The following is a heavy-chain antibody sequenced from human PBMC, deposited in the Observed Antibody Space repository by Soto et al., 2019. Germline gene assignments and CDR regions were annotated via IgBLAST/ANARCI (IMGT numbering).Heavy chain of an antibody. CDR3: ARGVGSGSYYNQYNWFDP. CDR1: GYTFTNYG. D-gene: IGHD3-10*01. V-gene: IGHV1-18*01. CDR2: ISAYNGNT. Sequence: ASVKVSCKASGYTFTNYGISWVRQAPGQGLEWMGWISAYNGNTNHAQKLQGRVNMTTDTSTSTAYMELRSLISDDTAVYYCARGVGSGSYYNQYNWFDPWGQGTLVTVSS. J-gene: IGHJ5*02.